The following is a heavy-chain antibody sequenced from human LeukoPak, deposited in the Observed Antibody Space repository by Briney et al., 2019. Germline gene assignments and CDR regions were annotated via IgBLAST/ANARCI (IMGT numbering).Heavy chain of an antibody. J-gene: IGHJ4*02. Sequence: SETLSLTCTVSGGSMSPYHWGWIRQPPGKGLEWTGYIYYSGSTNYNPSLKSRVTISVDTSKNQFSLKLSSVTAADTAVYYCARGNPYYFDYWGQGTLVTVSS. V-gene: IGHV4-59*01. CDR1: GGSMSPYH. D-gene: IGHD2/OR15-2a*01. CDR2: IYYSGST. CDR3: ARGNPYYFDY.